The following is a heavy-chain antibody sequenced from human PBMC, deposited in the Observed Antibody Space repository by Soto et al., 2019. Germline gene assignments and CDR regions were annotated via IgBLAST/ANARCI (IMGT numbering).Heavy chain of an antibody. J-gene: IGHJ4*02. CDR1: GGTFSSYT. D-gene: IGHD1-26*01. CDR2: IIPILGIA. Sequence: QVQLVQSGAEVKKPGSSVKVSCKASGGTFSSYTISWVRQAPGQGLEWMGRIIPILGIANYAQKFQGRVTITADKSTSTAYMELSSLRSEDTAVYYCASEVGATTWSPYFDYWGQGTLVTVSS. V-gene: IGHV1-69*02. CDR3: ASEVGATTWSPYFDY.